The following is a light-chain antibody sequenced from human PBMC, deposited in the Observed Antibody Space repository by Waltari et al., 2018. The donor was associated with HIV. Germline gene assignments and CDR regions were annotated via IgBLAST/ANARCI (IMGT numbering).Light chain of an antibody. Sequence: SYELTQPPSVSVSPGQTARITCAGAKLGAHYPCWYQQKPGPSPVLVIYQDSKRPSGIPERFSGSNSGNTATLTISGTQAMDEADYYCQAWDSSTVVFGGGTKLTVL. CDR1: KLGAHY. CDR3: QAWDSSTVV. V-gene: IGLV3-1*01. J-gene: IGLJ2*01. CDR2: QDS.